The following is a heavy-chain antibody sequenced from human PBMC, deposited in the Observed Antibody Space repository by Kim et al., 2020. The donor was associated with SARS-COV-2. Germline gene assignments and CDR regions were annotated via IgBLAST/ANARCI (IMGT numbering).Heavy chain of an antibody. CDR2: IKSKTDGGTT. CDR1: GFTFSNAW. J-gene: IGHJ3*02. Sequence: GGSLRLSCAASGFTFSNAWMSWVRQAPGKGLEWVGRIKSKTDGGTTDYAAPVKGRFTISRDDSKNTLYLQMNSLKTEDTAVYYCTTEHYWRVAFDIWGQGTMVTVSS. V-gene: IGHV3-15*01. D-gene: IGHD2-15*01. CDR3: TTEHYWRVAFDI.